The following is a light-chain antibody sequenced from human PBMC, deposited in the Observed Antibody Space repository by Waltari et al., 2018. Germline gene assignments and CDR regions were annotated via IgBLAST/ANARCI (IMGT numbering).Light chain of an antibody. J-gene: IGKJ4*01. CDR2: DAS. Sequence: DIQMTQSPSSLSASVGDRVTITCQASQDISNYLNGYQQKPGNAPKLLIYDASNLETGVPSRFSGSGSATDFTFTISSLQPEDIATYYCRQYDNLLFLTFGGGTKVEIK. V-gene: IGKV1-33*01. CDR1: QDISNY. CDR3: RQYDNLLFLT.